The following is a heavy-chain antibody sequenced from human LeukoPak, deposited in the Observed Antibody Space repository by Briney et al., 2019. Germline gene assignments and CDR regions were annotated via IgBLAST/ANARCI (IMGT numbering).Heavy chain of an antibody. Sequence: ASVKVSCKASGYTFTSYDINWVRQATGQGLEWMGWMNPNSGNTGYAQKFQGRVTITRNTSISTAYMELSSLRSEDTAVYHCARAGYSGSWFDPWGQGTLVTVSS. J-gene: IGHJ5*02. CDR2: MNPNSGNT. CDR1: GYTFTSYD. D-gene: IGHD1-26*01. CDR3: ARAGYSGSWFDP. V-gene: IGHV1-8*03.